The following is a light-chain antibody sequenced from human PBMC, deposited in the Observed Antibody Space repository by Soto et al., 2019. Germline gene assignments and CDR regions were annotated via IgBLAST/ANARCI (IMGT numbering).Light chain of an antibody. CDR2: AAS. CDR3: QQYNSYSPYT. Sequence: DIQMTQSPSTLSASVGDRVTITCRASQSIRSWLAWYQQKPGKAPKLLIYAASSLESGVPSRFSGSGSGTEFTLTISSLQPDDFATDYCQQYNSYSPYTFGQGTKLEIK. V-gene: IGKV1-5*01. CDR1: QSIRSW. J-gene: IGKJ2*01.